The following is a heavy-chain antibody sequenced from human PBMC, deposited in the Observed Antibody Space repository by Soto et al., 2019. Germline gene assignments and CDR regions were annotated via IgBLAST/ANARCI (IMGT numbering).Heavy chain of an antibody. CDR2: IKGDGSEE. J-gene: IGHJ2*01. V-gene: IGHV3-7*01. D-gene: IGHD5-18*01. CDR1: GFTFSSYW. CDR3: ARDPLWGTAMVLWYFDL. Sequence: TGGSLRLSCAASGFTFSSYWMSWVRQAPGKGLEWVANIKGDGSEENYADSVKGRFTISRDNSKNTLYLQMNSLRAEDTAVYYCARDPLWGTAMVLWYFDLWGRGTLVTVSS.